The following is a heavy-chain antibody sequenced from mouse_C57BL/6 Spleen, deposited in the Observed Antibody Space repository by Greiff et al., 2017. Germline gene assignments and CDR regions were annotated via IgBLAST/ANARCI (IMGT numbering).Heavy chain of an antibody. CDR1: GYTFTSYW. V-gene: IGHV1-55*01. D-gene: IGHD1-1*01. J-gene: IGHJ2*01. CDR3: ANGLRNYFDY. Sequence: VQLQQPGAELVKPGASVKMSCKASGYTFTSYWITWVKQRPGQGLEWIGDIYPGSGSTNYNEKFKSQATLTVDTSSSTADMQLSSLTSEDSAVYYCANGLRNYFDYWGQGTTLTVSS. CDR2: IYPGSGST.